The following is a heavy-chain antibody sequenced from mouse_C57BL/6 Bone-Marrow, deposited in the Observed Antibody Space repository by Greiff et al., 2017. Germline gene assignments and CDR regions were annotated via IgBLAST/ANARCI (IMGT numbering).Heavy chain of an antibody. D-gene: IGHD1-3*01. CDR3: SSYNVKAMDY. Sequence: QVQLQQPGAELVKPGASVKMSCKAAGYTFTSYWITWVKQRPGQGLEWIGDISPGSGSTNYNEKFKRKATLTVDTSASTAFMQLSSLTSEDAAVSYSSSYNVKAMDYWGQGTSVTVSS. CDR2: ISPGSGST. CDR1: GYTFTSYW. J-gene: IGHJ4*01. V-gene: IGHV1-55*01.